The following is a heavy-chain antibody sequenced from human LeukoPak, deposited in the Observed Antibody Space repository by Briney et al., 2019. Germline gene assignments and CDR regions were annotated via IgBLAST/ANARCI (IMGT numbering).Heavy chain of an antibody. V-gene: IGHV1-3*01. D-gene: IGHD2-15*01. J-gene: IGHJ3*02. CDR3: ARGHIVVVVAAPRGDAFDI. Sequence: ASVKVSCKASGYTFTSYAMHWVRQAPGQRLEWMGWINAGNGNTKYSQKFQGRVTITRDTSASTAYMELSSLRSEDTAVYYCARGHIVVVVAAPRGDAFDIWGQGTMVTVSS. CDR2: INAGNGNT. CDR1: GYTFTSYA.